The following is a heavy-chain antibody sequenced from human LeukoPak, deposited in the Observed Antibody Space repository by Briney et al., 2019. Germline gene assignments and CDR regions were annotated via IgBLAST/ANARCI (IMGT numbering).Heavy chain of an antibody. Sequence: ASVKVSCKASGYTFTSYGISWVRQAPGQGLEWMGWISAYNGNTNYAQKLLGRVTMTTDTSTSTAYMELRSLRSDDTAVYYCARIRHDSSGYDWFDPWGQGTLVTVSS. D-gene: IGHD3-22*01. J-gene: IGHJ5*02. CDR3: ARIRHDSSGYDWFDP. CDR2: ISAYNGNT. V-gene: IGHV1-18*01. CDR1: GYTFTSYG.